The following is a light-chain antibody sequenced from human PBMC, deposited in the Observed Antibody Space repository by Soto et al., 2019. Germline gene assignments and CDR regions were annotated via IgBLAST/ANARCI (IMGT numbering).Light chain of an antibody. Sequence: QCVLTRPPSVSAAPGQNVTIFCAGSTSNIGKNYVSWYQQLQGTTPKLLIYDNDYRPSGIPDRFSGSKSGTSATLGITGLQTGDEAAYYCETWDSSLSIRMFGGGTKVTV. CDR2: DND. CDR3: ETWDSSLSIRM. CDR1: TSNIGKNY. J-gene: IGLJ3*02. V-gene: IGLV1-51*01.